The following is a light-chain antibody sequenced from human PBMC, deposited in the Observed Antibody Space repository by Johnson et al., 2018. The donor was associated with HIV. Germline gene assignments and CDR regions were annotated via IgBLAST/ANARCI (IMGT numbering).Light chain of an antibody. V-gene: IGLV1-51*01. CDR2: DNN. J-gene: IGLJ1*01. CDR3: GTWDSSLSAYV. Sequence: QSVLTQSPSVSAAPGQKVTISCSGSSSNIGNNYVSWYQQLPGTGPKLLIYDNNKRPSGIPDRFSGSKSGTSATLGITGLQTGDEADYYCGTWDSSLSAYVFGTGTKVTVL. CDR1: SSNIGNNY.